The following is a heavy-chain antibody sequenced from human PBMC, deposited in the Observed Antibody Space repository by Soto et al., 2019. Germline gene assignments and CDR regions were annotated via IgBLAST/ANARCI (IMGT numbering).Heavy chain of an antibody. CDR1: GGSFNGYD. J-gene: IGHJ6*02. V-gene: IGHV4-34*01. D-gene: IGHD6-13*01. CDR3: ARGRKQLVLAYYDYYGMDV. Sequence: SETLSLTCAVYGGSFNGYDWSWIRQPPGKGLEWIGEINHSGNTNYNPSLKSRVTISVDMSKNQFSLKLSSVTAADTAVYYCARGRKQLVLAYYDYYGMDVWGQGPTVTVSS. CDR2: INHSGNT.